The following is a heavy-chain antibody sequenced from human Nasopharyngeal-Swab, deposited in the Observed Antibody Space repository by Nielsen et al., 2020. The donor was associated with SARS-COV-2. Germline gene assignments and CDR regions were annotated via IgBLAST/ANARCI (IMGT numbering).Heavy chain of an antibody. V-gene: IGHV4-31*02. Sequence: WIRQPPGKGLEWIGYIYYSGSTYYNPSLKSRVTISVDTSKNQFSLKLSSVTAADTAVYYCARGLEGYSSSWCVDYWGQGTLVTVSS. D-gene: IGHD6-13*01. J-gene: IGHJ4*02. CDR3: ARGLEGYSSSWCVDY. CDR2: IYYSGST.